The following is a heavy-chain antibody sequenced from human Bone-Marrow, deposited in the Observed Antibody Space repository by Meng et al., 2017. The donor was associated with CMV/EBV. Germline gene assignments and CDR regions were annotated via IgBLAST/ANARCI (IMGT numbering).Heavy chain of an antibody. Sequence: GGSLRLSCAASGFTFSSYAMHWVRQAPGKGLEWVAVISYDGSNKYYADSVKGRFTISRDNYKNTLYLQMNSLRAEDTAVYYCARGHYDFWSGYPGIARYGMDVWGQGTTVTVSS. CDR3: ARGHYDFWSGYPGIARYGMDV. CDR1: GFTFSSYA. D-gene: IGHD3-3*01. V-gene: IGHV3-30*04. J-gene: IGHJ6*02. CDR2: ISYDGSNK.